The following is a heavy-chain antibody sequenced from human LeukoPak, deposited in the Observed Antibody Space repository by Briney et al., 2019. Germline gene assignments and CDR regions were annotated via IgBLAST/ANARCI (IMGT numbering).Heavy chain of an antibody. Sequence: PGGSLRLSCAASGFTFSSYGMSWVRQAPGKGLEWVAVTSYDGSNKYYIDSVKGRFTISRDNSRDTLYLQLNSLRVEDTAVYYCAREDAVSYYDSSGPPFDYWGQGTLVTVSS. V-gene: IGHV3-30*03. J-gene: IGHJ4*02. CDR2: TSYDGSNK. CDR3: AREDAVSYYDSSGPPFDY. D-gene: IGHD3-22*01. CDR1: GFTFSSYG.